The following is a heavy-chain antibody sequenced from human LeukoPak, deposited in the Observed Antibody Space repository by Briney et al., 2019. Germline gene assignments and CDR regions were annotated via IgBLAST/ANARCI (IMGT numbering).Heavy chain of an antibody. V-gene: IGHV1-69*05. D-gene: IGHD2-2*01. J-gene: IGHJ6*03. CDR3: ARVPVEWDDIVVVPAATTYYYYYMDV. CDR2: IIPIFGTA. Sequence: SVKVSCKASGGTFSSYAISWVRQAPGQGLEWMGGIIPIFGTANYAQKFQGRVTITTDESTSTAYMELSSLRSGDTAVYYCARVPVEWDDIVVVPAATTYYYYYMDVWGKGTTVTVSS. CDR1: GGTFSSYA.